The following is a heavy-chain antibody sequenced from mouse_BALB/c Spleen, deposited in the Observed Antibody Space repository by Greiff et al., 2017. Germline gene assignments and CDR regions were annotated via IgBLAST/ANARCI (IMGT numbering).Heavy chain of an antibody. CDR2: ISYSGST. D-gene: IGHD4-1*01. CDR3: ARYPLGREFAY. J-gene: IGHJ3*01. CDR1: GDSITSGY. Sequence: EVKVVESGPSLVKPSQTLSLTCSVTGDSITSGYWNWIRKFPGNKLEYMGYISYSGSTYYNPSLKSRISITRDTSKNQYYLQLNSVTTEDTATYYCARYPLGREFAYWGQGTLVTVSA. V-gene: IGHV3-8*02.